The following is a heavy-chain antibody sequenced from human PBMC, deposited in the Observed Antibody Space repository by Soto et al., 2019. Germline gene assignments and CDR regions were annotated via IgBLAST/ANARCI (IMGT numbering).Heavy chain of an antibody. V-gene: IGHV4-31*02. CDR3: ARVVIGTKPYWFDP. Sequence: SETLSLTCTVSGGSIKSGGYYWSWIRQNPGKGLEWIGNIYYNGGTYYSPSLKSRLAISIDTSKNQFSLRLSSVTAADTAVYYCARVVIGTKPYWFDPWGHGTLVTVSS. CDR1: GGSIKSGGYY. J-gene: IGHJ5*02. CDR2: IYYNGGT.